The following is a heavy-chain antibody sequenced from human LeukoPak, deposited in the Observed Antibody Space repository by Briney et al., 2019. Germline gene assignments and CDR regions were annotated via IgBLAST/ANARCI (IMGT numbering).Heavy chain of an antibody. CDR3: ASVVYSSGWYSDY. D-gene: IGHD6-19*01. Sequence: GASVKVSCKASGGTFSSYAISWVRQAPGQGLECMGGIIPIFGTANYAQKFQGRVTITTDESTSTAYMELSSLRSEDTAVYYCASVVYSSGWYSDYWGQGTLVTVSS. CDR2: IIPIFGTA. CDR1: GGTFSSYA. V-gene: IGHV1-69*05. J-gene: IGHJ4*02.